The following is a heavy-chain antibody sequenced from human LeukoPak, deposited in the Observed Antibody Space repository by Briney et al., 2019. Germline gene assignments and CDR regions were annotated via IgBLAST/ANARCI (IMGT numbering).Heavy chain of an antibody. Sequence: GGSLRLSCAASGFTVSSNYMSWVRQAPGKGLEWVSVIYSGGSTYYADSVKGRFTISRDNSKNTLYLQMNSLRAEDTAVYYCARGYSYGPNWFDPWGQGTLVTASS. CDR1: GFTVSSNY. J-gene: IGHJ5*02. V-gene: IGHV3-66*02. D-gene: IGHD5-18*01. CDR2: IYSGGST. CDR3: ARGYSYGPNWFDP.